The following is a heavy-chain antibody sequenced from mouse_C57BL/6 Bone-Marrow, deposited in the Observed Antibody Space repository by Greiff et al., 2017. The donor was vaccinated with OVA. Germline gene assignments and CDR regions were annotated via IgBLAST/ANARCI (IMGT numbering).Heavy chain of an antibody. CDR2: INPSNGGT. Sequence: QVHVKQPGTELVKPGASVKLSCKASGYTFTSYWMHWVKQRPGQGLEWIGNINPSNGGTNYNEKFKSKATLTVDKSSSTAYMQLSSLTSEDSAVYYCARTPHHSGVDYWGQGTSVTVSS. CDR3: ARTPHHSGVDY. CDR1: GYTFTSYW. J-gene: IGHJ4*01. V-gene: IGHV1-53*01.